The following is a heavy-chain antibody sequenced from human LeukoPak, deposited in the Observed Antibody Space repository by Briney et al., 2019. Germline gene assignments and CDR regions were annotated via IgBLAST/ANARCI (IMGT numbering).Heavy chain of an antibody. CDR1: GFTFSDYY. J-gene: IGHJ4*02. CDR3: ARCWYTSSLDY. Sequence: GGSLRLSCATSGFTFSDYYMSWIRQAPGKGLEWVSYISGSGTTIYYADSVKGRFTISRDNAKNSLYLQMNSLTAEDTAVYYCARCWYTSSLDYWGQGTLVTVSS. CDR2: ISGSGTTI. D-gene: IGHD6-13*01. V-gene: IGHV3-11*01.